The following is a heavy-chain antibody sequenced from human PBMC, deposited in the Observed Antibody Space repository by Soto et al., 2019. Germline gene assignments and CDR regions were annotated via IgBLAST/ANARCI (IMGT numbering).Heavy chain of an antibody. CDR2: MHPNSGNT. V-gene: IGHV1-8*01. J-gene: IGHJ4*02. CDR1: GYTFTSYD. D-gene: IGHD1-26*01. CDR3: SRGLSYRQD. Sequence: QVQLVQSGAEVKKPGASVKVSCKASGYTFTSYDIYWVRQANGQGLEWMGWMHPNSGNTGYAQKFQGRVTMTRNTAITTAYMELSSLRSEDTAVYYGSRGLSYRQDWSQGTLVAVSS.